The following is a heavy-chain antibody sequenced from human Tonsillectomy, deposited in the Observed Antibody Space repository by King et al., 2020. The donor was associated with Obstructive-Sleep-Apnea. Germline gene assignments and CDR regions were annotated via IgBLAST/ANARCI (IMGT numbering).Heavy chain of an antibody. J-gene: IGHJ6*02. V-gene: IGHV4-39*07. CDR1: GGSISSSSYY. CDR2: IYYSGST. Sequence: QLQESGPGLVKPSETLSLTCTVSGGSISSSSYYWGWIRQPPGKGLEWIGSIYYSGSTYYNPSLKSRVTISVDTSKNQFSLKLSSVTAAATAVYYCARDFVAADYYYYGMDVWGQGTTVTVSS. D-gene: IGHD6-19*01. CDR3: ARDFVAADYYYYGMDV.